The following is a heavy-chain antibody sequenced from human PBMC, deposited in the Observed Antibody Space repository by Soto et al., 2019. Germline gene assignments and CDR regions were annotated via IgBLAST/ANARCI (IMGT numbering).Heavy chain of an antibody. CDR2: IFYNGIT. CDR3: ARLVNGTQYYFDF. Sequence: SETLSLTCTVSGGSISSISHSWGWIRQSPGQGLEWIGNIFYNGITYYNPSLKSRVTISADTSKNHFSLKLRSVTVADTAVYSCARLVNGTQYYFDFWGQGSLVTVSS. J-gene: IGHJ4*02. CDR1: GGSISSISHS. D-gene: IGHD1-1*01. V-gene: IGHV4-39*02.